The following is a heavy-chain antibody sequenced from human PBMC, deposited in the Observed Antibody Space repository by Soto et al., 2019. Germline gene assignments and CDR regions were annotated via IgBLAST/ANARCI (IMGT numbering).Heavy chain of an antibody. CDR1: GGSIRSGDYY. CDR3: ARLQYTVVTPIDM. V-gene: IGHV4-30-4*02. J-gene: IGHJ3*02. D-gene: IGHD2-21*02. Sequence: SETLSLTCTVSGGSIRSGDYYWSWIRQPPGKGLEWIGYINYSGTSHSNPSLKSRVTISLDTSKNQISLRLTSVTAADTAMYYCARLQYTVVTPIDMWGQGTMVT. CDR2: INYSGTS.